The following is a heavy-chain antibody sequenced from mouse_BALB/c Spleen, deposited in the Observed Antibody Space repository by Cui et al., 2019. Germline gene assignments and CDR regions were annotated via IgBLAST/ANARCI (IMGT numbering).Heavy chain of an antibody. D-gene: IGHD1-1*01. V-gene: IGHV1-72*01. J-gene: IGHJ2*01. CDR2: IDPNSGGT. CDR1: GYTFTSYW. CDR3: ARYDYYGSNYFDY. Sequence: FQLPPPGPEPAKSGGSVEESCKASGYTFTSYWMHWVKQRPGRGLEWIGRIDPNSGGTKYNEKFKSKATLTVDKPSSTAYMQLSSLTSEDSAVYYCARYDYYGSNYFDYWGQGTTLTVSS.